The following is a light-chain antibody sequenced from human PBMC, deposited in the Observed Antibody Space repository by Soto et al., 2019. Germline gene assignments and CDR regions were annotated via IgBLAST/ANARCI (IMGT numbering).Light chain of an antibody. CDR2: HAS. CDR1: QSVGSF. V-gene: IGKV3-11*01. Sequence: EIVLTQSPATLSLSPGERATLSCRASQSVGSFLAWYQQKPGQAPRLLIYHASNRATGIPARFSGSGSGTDFTLTISSLEPDDFAVYYCQQRSNWPRYTFGQGTKLEIK. CDR3: QQRSNWPRYT. J-gene: IGKJ2*01.